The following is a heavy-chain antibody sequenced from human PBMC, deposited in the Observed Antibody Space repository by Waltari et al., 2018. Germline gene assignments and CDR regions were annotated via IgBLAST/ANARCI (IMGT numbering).Heavy chain of an antibody. CDR1: GYTFTRYD. CDR2: MNPNSGNT. V-gene: IGHV1-8*01. CDR3: ARVRDGYKPFDY. Sequence: QVQLLQSGAEVKKPGAAVKVSCMASGYTFTRYDINWVRQATGQWLEWMGWMNPNSGNTGYAQKFQGRVTMTRNTSISTAYMELSSLRSEDTAVYYCARVRDGYKPFDYWGQGTLVTVSS. J-gene: IGHJ4*02. D-gene: IGHD5-12*01.